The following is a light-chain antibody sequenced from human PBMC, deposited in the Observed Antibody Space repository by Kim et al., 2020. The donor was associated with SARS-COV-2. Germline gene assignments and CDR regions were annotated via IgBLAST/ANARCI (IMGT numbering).Light chain of an antibody. Sequence: SPGQSITISCTGTSSDVGTYVSWYQQHPGKAPKVVIFGVTERPSGVSSRFSGSKYGNTASLIISGLQAEDEADYYCSSYTTLNSYVFGTGTKVTVL. J-gene: IGLJ1*01. CDR3: SSYTTLNSYV. CDR1: SSDVGTY. V-gene: IGLV2-14*03. CDR2: GVT.